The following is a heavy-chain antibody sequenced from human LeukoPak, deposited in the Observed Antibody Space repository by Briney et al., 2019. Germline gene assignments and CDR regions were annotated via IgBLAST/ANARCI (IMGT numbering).Heavy chain of an antibody. CDR3: ATDYYDSSGYYYAGFDY. V-gene: IGHV1-69*04. Sequence: PGGSLRLSCAASGFTFSSYAISWVRQAPGQGLEWMGRIIPILGIANYAQKFQGRVTITADKSTSTAYMELSSLRSEDTAVYYCATDYYDSSGYYYAGFDYWGQGTLVTVSS. J-gene: IGHJ4*02. CDR2: IIPILGIA. CDR1: GFTFSSYA. D-gene: IGHD3-22*01.